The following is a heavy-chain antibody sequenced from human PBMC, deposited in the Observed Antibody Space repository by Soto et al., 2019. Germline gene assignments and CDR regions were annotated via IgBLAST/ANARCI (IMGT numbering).Heavy chain of an antibody. D-gene: IGHD3-10*01. CDR3: VKQRGSCKTCYYNMDV. CDR2: INYIGRTT. CDR1: GFTFSSYA. Sequence: EVQLLESGGGLVQPGGSLRLSCETSGFTFSSYAMTWVSQAPGMGLEWVAVINYIGRTTFHAQSVKGRFTISRDNSMNTVFLQMDSLRAEDTAFYYCVKQRGSCKTCYYNMDVWGLGNTVIVSS. V-gene: IGHV3-23*01. J-gene: IGHJ6*02.